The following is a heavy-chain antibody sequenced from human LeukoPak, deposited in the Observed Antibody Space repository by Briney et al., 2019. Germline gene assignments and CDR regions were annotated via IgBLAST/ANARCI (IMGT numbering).Heavy chain of an antibody. CDR3: ARASVVTAGWYFDL. CDR1: GFTFTSSA. J-gene: IGHJ2*01. Sequence: SVKVSCKASGFTFTSSAVQWVRQARGQRLEWIGWIVVGSGNTNYAQKFQERVTITRDMSTSTAYMELSSLRSEDTAVYYCARASVVTAGWYFDLWGRGTLVTVSS. V-gene: IGHV1-58*01. D-gene: IGHD2-21*02. CDR2: IVVGSGNT.